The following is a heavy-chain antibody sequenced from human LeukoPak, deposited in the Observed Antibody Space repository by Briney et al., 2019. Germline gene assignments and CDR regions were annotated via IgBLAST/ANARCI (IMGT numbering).Heavy chain of an antibody. CDR3: ARGRLKGESLQN. J-gene: IGHJ4*02. V-gene: IGHV1-8*01. D-gene: IGHD3-10*01. CDR2: MNPNSGNT. CDR1: GYTFTSYD. Sequence: GASVKVSCKASGYTFTSYDINWVRQATGQGLEWMGWMNPNSGNTGYAQKFQGRVTMTRNTSISTASMELSSLRSEDTAVYYCARGRLKGESLQNWGQGTLVTVSS.